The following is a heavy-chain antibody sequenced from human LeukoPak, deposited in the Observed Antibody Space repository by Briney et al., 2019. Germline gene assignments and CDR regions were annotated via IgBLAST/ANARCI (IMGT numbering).Heavy chain of an antibody. CDR2: ISYDGTYK. Sequence: PGKSLRLSCAASGFGFSYYYMHWVRQAPGKGLQWVAVISYDGTYKYHEDSVKGRFTISRDNSKNTLFLQMNSLRTEDTAVYYCAKDLRWRVATILPAIDSWGQGALVTVSS. CDR1: GFGFSYYY. J-gene: IGHJ4*02. V-gene: IGHV3-30*18. CDR3: AKDLRWRVATILPAIDS. D-gene: IGHD5-12*01.